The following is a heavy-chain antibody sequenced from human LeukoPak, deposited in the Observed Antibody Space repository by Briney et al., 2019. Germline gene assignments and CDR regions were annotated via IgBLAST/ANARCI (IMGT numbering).Heavy chain of an antibody. J-gene: IGHJ4*02. V-gene: IGHV3-66*01. CDR3: ASPYSSGWYSFDY. Sequence: TGGSLRLSCAASGFTVSSNFMSWVRQAPGKGLEWVSVIYSGGRTYYADSVKGRFTISRDNSKNTLYLQMNSLRAEDTAVYYCASPYSSGWYSFDYWGQGTLVTVSS. CDR2: IYSGGRT. CDR1: GFTVSSNF. D-gene: IGHD6-19*01.